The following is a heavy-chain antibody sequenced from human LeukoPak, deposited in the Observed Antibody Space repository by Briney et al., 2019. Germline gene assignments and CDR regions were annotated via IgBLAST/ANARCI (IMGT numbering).Heavy chain of an antibody. CDR1: GFTVSSNY. D-gene: IGHD6-19*01. J-gene: IGHJ5*02. CDR3: AEDLDSSGWYSNWFDP. V-gene: IGHV3-23*01. CDR2: ISGSGGST. Sequence: PGGSLRLSCAASGFTVSSNYMSWVRQAPGKGLEWVSAISGSGGSTYYADSVKGRFTISRDNSKNTLYLQMNSLRAEDTAVYYCAEDLDSSGWYSNWFDPWGQGTLVTVSS.